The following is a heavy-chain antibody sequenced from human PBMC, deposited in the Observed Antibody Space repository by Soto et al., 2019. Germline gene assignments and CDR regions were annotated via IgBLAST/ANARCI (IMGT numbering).Heavy chain of an antibody. CDR2: TSFDGSSG. V-gene: IGHV3-30*18. Sequence: QVQLVESGGGVVQPGRSLRLSCAVSGFTFSSSGMHWVRQAPGKGLEWVAVTSFDGSSGYYADSVRGRFTISRDNSNNTLYLQMNSLRAEDTAVYYCAKSPPAVAGYFDYWGQGTLVTVSS. J-gene: IGHJ4*02. CDR3: AKSPPAVAGYFDY. D-gene: IGHD6-19*01. CDR1: GFTFSSSG.